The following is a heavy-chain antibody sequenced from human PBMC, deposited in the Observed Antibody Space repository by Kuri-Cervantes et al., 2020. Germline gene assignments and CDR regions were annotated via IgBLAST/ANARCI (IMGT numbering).Heavy chain of an antibody. CDR1: GYTFTSYA. Sequence: ASVKVSCKASGYTFTSYAMNWVRQAPGQGLEWMGWINTNTGNSTYAQGFTGRFVFSLDTSVSTAYLQISSLKAEDTAVYYCARVYYDILTGYIPTYYYYGMDVWGQGTTVTVSS. J-gene: IGHJ6*02. CDR2: INTNTGNS. V-gene: IGHV7-4-1*02. CDR3: ARVYYDILTGYIPTYYYYGMDV. D-gene: IGHD3-9*01.